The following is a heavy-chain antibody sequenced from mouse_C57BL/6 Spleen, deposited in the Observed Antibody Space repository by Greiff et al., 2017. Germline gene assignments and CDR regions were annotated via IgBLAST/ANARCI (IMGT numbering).Heavy chain of an antibody. CDR3: ERGDGYYFDD. V-gene: IGHV3-6*01. CDR2: ISYDGSN. J-gene: IGHJ2*01. D-gene: IGHD2-3*01. Sequence: EVQLQESGPGLVKPSQSLSLTCSVTGYSITSGYYWNWIRQFPGNKLEWMGYISYDGSNNYNPSLKNRISITRDTSKNQLFLKLNSVTTEDTATYYCERGDGYYFDDWGQGTTLTVSS. CDR1: GYSITSGYY.